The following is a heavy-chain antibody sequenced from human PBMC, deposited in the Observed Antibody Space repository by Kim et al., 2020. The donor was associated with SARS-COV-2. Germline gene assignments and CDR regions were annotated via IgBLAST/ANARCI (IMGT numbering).Heavy chain of an antibody. CDR3: ARDDRLTGYFPFDY. Sequence: YAESVKGRFTISRDNARNSLYLQMNSLRAEDTSVYYCARDDRLTGYFPFDYWGQGTLVTVSS. J-gene: IGHJ4*02. V-gene: IGHV3-21*01. D-gene: IGHD3-9*01.